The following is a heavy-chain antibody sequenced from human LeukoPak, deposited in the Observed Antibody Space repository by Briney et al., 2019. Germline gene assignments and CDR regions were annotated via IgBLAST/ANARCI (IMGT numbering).Heavy chain of an antibody. CDR1: GYTFTSYY. CDR2: INPSGGST. D-gene: IGHD3-22*01. Sequence: GASVKVSCKASGYTFTSYYMHWVRQAPGQGLEWMGTINPSGGSTSYAQKFQGRVTMTRDMSTSTVYMELSSLRSEDTAVYYCARDFYYDSSGYYYYYYMDVWGKGTTVTVSS. J-gene: IGHJ6*03. V-gene: IGHV1-46*01. CDR3: ARDFYYDSSGYYYYYYMDV.